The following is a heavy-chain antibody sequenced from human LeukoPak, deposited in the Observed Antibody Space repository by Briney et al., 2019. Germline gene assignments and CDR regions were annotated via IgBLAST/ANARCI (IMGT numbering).Heavy chain of an antibody. V-gene: IGHV4-39*01. J-gene: IGHJ4*02. Sequence: SETLSLTCSVSGGSLSSSSYYWGWIRQPPGRGLEWIGNIYETGSTNYNPSLKSRVTISVDTSKNQFSLKLSSVTAADTAVYYCARRYPGSYYFDYWGQGTLVTVSS. CDR3: ARRYPGSYYFDY. CDR1: GGSLSSSSYY. D-gene: IGHD1-1*01. CDR2: IYETGST.